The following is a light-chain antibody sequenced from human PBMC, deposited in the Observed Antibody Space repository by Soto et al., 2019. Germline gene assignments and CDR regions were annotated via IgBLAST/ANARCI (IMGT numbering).Light chain of an antibody. CDR1: QSLVYSDGNTY. J-gene: IGKJ1*01. CDR3: IQGTHWPWT. CDR2: SVS. Sequence: DVVMTQSPLSLPVTLGQPASISCTSSQSLVYSDGNTYLSWFQQRSGQSPRRLIYSVSYRDSGVPDRFSGSGSGTDFTLKISRVEAEDAGVYYCIQGTHWPWTFGQGTKVEIK. V-gene: IGKV2-30*01.